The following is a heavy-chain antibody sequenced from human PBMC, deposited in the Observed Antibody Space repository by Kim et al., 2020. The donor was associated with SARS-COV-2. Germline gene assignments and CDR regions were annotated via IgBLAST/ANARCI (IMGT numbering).Heavy chain of an antibody. J-gene: IGHJ4*02. CDR3: ARDWNMVRGVIIAY. CDR2: ISSSSSYI. V-gene: IGHV3-21*01. CDR1: GFTFSSYS. D-gene: IGHD3-10*01. Sequence: GGSLRLSCAASGFTFSSYSMNWVRQAPGKGLEWVSSISSSSSYIYYADSVKGRFTISRDNAKNSLYLQMNSLRAEDTAVYYCARDWNMVRGVIIAYWGQGTLVTVSS.